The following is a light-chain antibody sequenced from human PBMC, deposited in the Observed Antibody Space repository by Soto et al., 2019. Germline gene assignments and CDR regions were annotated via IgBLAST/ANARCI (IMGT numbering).Light chain of an antibody. J-gene: IGKJ1*01. CDR2: AAS. CDR3: QHYNSYSEA. V-gene: IGKV1-27*01. CDR1: QDIGNF. Sequence: DIQMTQSPSSLSAFVGDRVTITCRASQDIGNFLAWYQQKPGKVPKLLIYAASTLQSGVPSRFSGSGSGTEFTLTISSLQPDDFATYYCQHYNSYSEAFGQGTKVDI.